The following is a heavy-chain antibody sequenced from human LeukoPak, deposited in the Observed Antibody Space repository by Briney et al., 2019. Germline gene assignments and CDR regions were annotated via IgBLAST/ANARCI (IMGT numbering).Heavy chain of an antibody. V-gene: IGHV1-69*13. Sequence: SVKVSCQAFGFTFVDYWMHWVRQAPGQGLEWMGGIIPIFGTANYAQKFQGRVTITADESTSTAYMELSSLRSEDTAVYYCAREGSRPSYDSSGYYAPWGQGTLVTVSS. D-gene: IGHD3-22*01. CDR1: GFTFVDYW. CDR3: AREGSRPSYDSSGYYAP. CDR2: IIPIFGTA. J-gene: IGHJ5*02.